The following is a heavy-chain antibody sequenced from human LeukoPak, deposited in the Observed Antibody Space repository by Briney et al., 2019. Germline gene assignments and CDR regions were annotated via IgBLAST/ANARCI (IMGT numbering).Heavy chain of an antibody. V-gene: IGHV5-51*01. Sequence: GAALKISFKGSGHSFTSYWIGWVRRLPGKGLEWMGIIYPGDSDTRYSPSFQGQVTISADKSISTSYLQWSSLKASDTAMYYCARLRDGYKSPRGFDYWGQGTLVTVSS. J-gene: IGHJ4*02. CDR3: ARLRDGYKSPRGFDY. CDR2: IYPGDSDT. D-gene: IGHD5-24*01. CDR1: GHSFTSYW.